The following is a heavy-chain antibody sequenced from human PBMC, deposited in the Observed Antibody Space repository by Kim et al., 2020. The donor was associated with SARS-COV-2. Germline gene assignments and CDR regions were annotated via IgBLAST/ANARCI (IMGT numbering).Heavy chain of an antibody. D-gene: IGHD3-22*01. CDR2: IYYSGST. CDR1: GGSISSGGYY. V-gene: IGHV4-31*03. Sequence: SETLSLTCTVSGGSISSGGYYWSWIRQHPGKGLEWIGYIYYSGSTYYNPSLKSRVTISVDTSENQFSLKLSSVTAADTAVYYCARDLGPSMIPNHYYYYGMDVWGQGTTVTVSS. CDR3: ARDLGPSMIPNHYYYYGMDV. J-gene: IGHJ6*02.